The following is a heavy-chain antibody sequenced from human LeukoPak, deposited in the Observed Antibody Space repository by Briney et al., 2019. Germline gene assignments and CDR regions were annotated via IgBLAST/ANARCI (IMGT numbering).Heavy chain of an antibody. D-gene: IGHD6-19*01. Sequence: GASVKVSCKASVYTFASYDINWVRQATGQGLEWMGWTNPNSGNTGYAQKFQGRVTMTRNTSISTAYMELSSLRSGDTAVYYCARAAVARRPLGYWGQGTLVTVSS. V-gene: IGHV1-8*01. CDR1: VYTFASYD. CDR2: TNPNSGNT. CDR3: ARAAVARRPLGY. J-gene: IGHJ4*02.